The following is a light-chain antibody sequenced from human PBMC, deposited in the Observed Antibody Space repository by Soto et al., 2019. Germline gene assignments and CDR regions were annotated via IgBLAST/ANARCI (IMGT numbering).Light chain of an antibody. CDR3: QSYDSSLSGFAV. CDR1: SSNIGAGYD. J-gene: IGLJ2*01. Sequence: QSVLTQPPSVSGAPGQRVTISCTGSSSNIGAGYDVHWYQQLPGTAPKLLSYGNINRPSGVPDRFSGSKSGTSASLAITGLQAEDEADYYCQSYDSSLSGFAVFGGGTKLTVL. CDR2: GNI. V-gene: IGLV1-40*01.